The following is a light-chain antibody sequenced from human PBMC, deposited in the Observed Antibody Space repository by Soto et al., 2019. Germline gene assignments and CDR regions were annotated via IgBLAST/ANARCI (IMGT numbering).Light chain of an antibody. CDR2: DAS. J-gene: IGKJ2*01. CDR1: QSVSSNY. CDR3: QQYGSSPKYT. Sequence: VLTQSPGTLSLSPGERVTLSCRASQSVSSNYLAWYQQKPGQAPRLLIYDASRRAPGIPDRFSGSGSGTDFTLTISRLEPEAFAVYYCQQYGSSPKYTFGQGTKLEIK. V-gene: IGKV3-20*01.